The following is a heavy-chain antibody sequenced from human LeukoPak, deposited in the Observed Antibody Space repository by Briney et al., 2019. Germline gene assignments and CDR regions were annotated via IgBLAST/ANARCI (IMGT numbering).Heavy chain of an antibody. D-gene: IGHD3-10*01. J-gene: IGHJ4*02. CDR2: ISSSSSTI. V-gene: IGHV3-48*02. CDR3: ASDSMVRGTFDY. Sequence: QSGGSLRLSCAASGFTFSSYSMNWVRQAPGKGLEWVSYISSSSSTIYYADSVRGRFTISRDNAKNSLYLQMNSLRDEDTAVYYCASDSMVRGTFDYWGQGTLVTVSS. CDR1: GFTFSSYS.